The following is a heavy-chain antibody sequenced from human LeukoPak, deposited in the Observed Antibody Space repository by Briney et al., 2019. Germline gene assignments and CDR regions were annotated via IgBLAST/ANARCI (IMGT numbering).Heavy chain of an antibody. CDR2: IKQDGSEK. Sequence: PGGSLRLSCAASGFTFSSYWMSWVRQGPGKGLEWVANIKQDGSEKYYVDSVKGRFTISRDNAKNSLYLQMNSLRAEDTAVYYCAREGSPYGDYFDYWGQGTLVTVSS. D-gene: IGHD4-17*01. CDR3: AREGSPYGDYFDY. V-gene: IGHV3-7*01. CDR1: GFTFSSYW. J-gene: IGHJ4*02.